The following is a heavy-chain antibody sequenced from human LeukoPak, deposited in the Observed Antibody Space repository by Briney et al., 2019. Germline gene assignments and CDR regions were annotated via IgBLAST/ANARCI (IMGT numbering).Heavy chain of an antibody. CDR2: IRYDGSNK. CDR1: GFTFSSYG. CDR3: AKVVATIRFYYYYYMDV. Sequence: GGSLRLSCAASGFTFSSYGMHCVRQAPGKGLEWVAFIRYDGSNKYYADSVKGRFTISRDNSKNTLYLQMNSLRAEDTAVYYCAKVVATIRFYYYYYMDVWGKGTTVTISS. D-gene: IGHD5-12*01. V-gene: IGHV3-30*02. J-gene: IGHJ6*03.